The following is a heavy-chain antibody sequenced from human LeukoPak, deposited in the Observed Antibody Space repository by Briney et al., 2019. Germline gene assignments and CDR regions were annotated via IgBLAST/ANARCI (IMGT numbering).Heavy chain of an antibody. V-gene: IGHV5-51*04. Sequence: GGSLKISCTGSGYSFTSYWIGWVRQTPGKGLEWVGIIYHGGSDTRYRPSFQGQFTISADKPINTAYLQWSSLKASDTAMYYCARRFYTPDGYNFLACDIWAQGTSLSVS. J-gene: IGHJ3*02. D-gene: IGHD5-24*01. CDR2: IYHGGSDT. CDR1: GYSFTSYW. CDR3: ARRFYTPDGYNFLACDI.